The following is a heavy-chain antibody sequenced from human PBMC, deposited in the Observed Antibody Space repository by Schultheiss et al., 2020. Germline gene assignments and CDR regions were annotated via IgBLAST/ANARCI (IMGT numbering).Heavy chain of an antibody. CDR1: GGSISSYY. V-gene: IGHV4-59*12. CDR2: IYYSGST. CDR3: ARVKVATHPGFDY. Sequence: SETLSLTCTVSGGSISSYYWSWIRQPPGKGLEWIGYIYYSGSTNYNPSLKSRVTISVDTSKNQFSLKLSSVTAADTAVYYCARVKVATHPGFDYWGQGTLVTVSA. D-gene: IGHD5-12*01. J-gene: IGHJ4*02.